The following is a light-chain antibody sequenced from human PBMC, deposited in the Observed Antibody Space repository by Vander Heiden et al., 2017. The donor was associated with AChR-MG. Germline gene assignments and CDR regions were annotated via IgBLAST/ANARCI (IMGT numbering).Light chain of an antibody. CDR2: DDS. CDR3: QLWDSSSDPYVV. CDR1: NIRSKT. Sequence: SHVLTQPPSVSMAPGETARITCGGNNIRSKTVHWYQQKPGQAPVLVVYDDSDRLSGVSERFSGSNSGNTATLTISRVEAGDEADYYCQLWDSSSDPYVVFGGGTKLTVL. J-gene: IGLJ2*01. V-gene: IGLV3-21*02.